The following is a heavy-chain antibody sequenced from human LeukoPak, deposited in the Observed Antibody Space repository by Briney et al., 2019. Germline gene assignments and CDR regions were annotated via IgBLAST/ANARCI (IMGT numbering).Heavy chain of an antibody. J-gene: IGHJ6*03. Sequence: SQTLSLTCAISGDSVSSNSAAWNWIRQSPSRGLEWLGRTYYRSKWYNDYAVSVKSRITINPDTSKNQFSLQLNSVTPEDTAVYYCARGYYDFCSGYYRERYYYYMDVWGKGTTVTVSS. V-gene: IGHV6-1*01. CDR3: ARGYYDFCSGYYRERYYYYMDV. D-gene: IGHD3-3*01. CDR2: TYYRSKWYN. CDR1: GDSVSSNSAA.